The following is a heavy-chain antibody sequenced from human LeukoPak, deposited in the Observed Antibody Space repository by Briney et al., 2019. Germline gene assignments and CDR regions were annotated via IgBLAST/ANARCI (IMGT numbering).Heavy chain of an antibody. CDR1: GYTFTNYY. D-gene: IGHD3-10*01. J-gene: IGHJ4*02. Sequence: GASVKVSCKASGYTFTNYYIHWVRQAPGQGLEWMGLINPRDGSTTYAQRFQGRVTMTRETSTSTVYMDLSNLRSDDTAVYYRAKSYGSGRAHDFWGQGTLVTVSS. CDR2: INPRDGST. V-gene: IGHV1-46*01. CDR3: AKSYGSGRAHDF.